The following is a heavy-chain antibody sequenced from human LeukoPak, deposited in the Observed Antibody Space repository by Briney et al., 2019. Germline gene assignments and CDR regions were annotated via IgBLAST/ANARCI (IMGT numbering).Heavy chain of an antibody. Sequence: PGGSLRLSCAASGFTFDDYAMHWVRQAPGKGLEWVSGISWNSGSIGYADSVKGRFTISRDNAKNSLYLQMNSLRAEDTALYYCAKDMDYYDSSGYLGYWGQGTLVTVSS. D-gene: IGHD3-22*01. CDR3: AKDMDYYDSSGYLGY. V-gene: IGHV3-9*01. CDR2: ISWNSGSI. J-gene: IGHJ4*02. CDR1: GFTFDDYA.